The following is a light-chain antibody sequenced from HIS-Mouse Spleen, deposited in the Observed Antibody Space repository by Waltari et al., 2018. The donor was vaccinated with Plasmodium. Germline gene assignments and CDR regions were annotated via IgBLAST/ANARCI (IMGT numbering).Light chain of an antibody. V-gene: IGKV3-20*01. J-gene: IGKJ4*01. Sequence: ETVLTQSPGTLSFSQGERAPLSCRASQSVISSYLAWYQQKPGQAPRLLISGASSRATGIPDRFSCSVSGTDFALSISRLGPEDVAVYYCQQYGSSPPLTFGGGTKVEIK. CDR3: QQYGSSPPLT. CDR2: GAS. CDR1: QSVISSY.